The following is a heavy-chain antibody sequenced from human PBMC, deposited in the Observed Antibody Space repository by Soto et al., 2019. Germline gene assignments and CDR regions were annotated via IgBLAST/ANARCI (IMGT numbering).Heavy chain of an antibody. CDR2: ISGSGGST. D-gene: IGHD4-17*01. CDR3: AKDADLDYGDYDDAAEYFQH. CDR1: GFTFSSYA. Sequence: GGSLRLSCAASGFTFSSYAMSWIRQAPGKGLEWVSAISGSGGSTYYADSVKGRFTISRDNSKNTLYLQMNSLRAEDTAVYYCAKDADLDYGDYDDAAEYFQHWGQGTLVTVSS. J-gene: IGHJ1*01. V-gene: IGHV3-23*01.